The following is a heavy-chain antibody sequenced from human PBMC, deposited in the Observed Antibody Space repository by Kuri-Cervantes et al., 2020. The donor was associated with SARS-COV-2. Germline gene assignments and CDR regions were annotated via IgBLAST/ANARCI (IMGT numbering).Heavy chain of an antibody. J-gene: IGHJ5*02. Sequence: GESLTLTCAASGFTVSSNYMSWVRQAPGKGLEWVSVIYSGGSTYYADSVQGRFTISRDNSKNTLYLQMNSLRVEDTAVYYCAREDRYGGNLNWFDPWGQGTLVTVSS. V-gene: IGHV3-53*01. CDR2: IYSGGST. CDR1: GFTVSSNY. D-gene: IGHD1-26*01. CDR3: AREDRYGGNLNWFDP.